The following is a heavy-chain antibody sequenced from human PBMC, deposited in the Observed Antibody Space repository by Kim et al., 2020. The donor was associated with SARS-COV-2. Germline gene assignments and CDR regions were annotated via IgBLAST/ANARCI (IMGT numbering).Heavy chain of an antibody. V-gene: IGHV3-13*04. CDR3: ARGPIEEGIRATKGYFDL. J-gene: IGHJ2*01. CDR2: IGTKADT. CDR1: GFTFSSYD. Sequence: GXSLRLSCAASGFTFSSYDMHWVRQGTEKGXEWVSSIGTKADTYYPDSVKDRFTISRENAKDSFYLQMNSLRAEDTAVYYCARGPIEEGIRATKGYFDLXGRXTVVTVSS. D-gene: IGHD1-20*01.